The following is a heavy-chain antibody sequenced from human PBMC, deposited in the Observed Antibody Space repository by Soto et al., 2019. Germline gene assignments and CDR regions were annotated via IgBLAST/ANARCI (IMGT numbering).Heavy chain of an antibody. D-gene: IGHD3-10*01. J-gene: IGHJ4*02. CDR2: IYHSGST. V-gene: IGHV4-4*02. CDR1: SGSISSSNW. Sequence: QVQLQESGPGLVKPSGTLSLTCAVSSGSISSSNWWSWVRQPPGKGLEWIGAIYHSGSTNYNPSLKSRVTISVDKSNNQFSLKLSSVTAADTAVYYCARANSMVRGVMVYWGQGTLVTVSS. CDR3: ARANSMVRGVMVY.